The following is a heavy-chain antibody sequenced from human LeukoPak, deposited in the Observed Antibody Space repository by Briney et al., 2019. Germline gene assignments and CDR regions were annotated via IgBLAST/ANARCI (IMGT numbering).Heavy chain of an antibody. CDR3: TTALGTYYYGSGSYYNQVDY. CDR2: IKSKTDGGTT. V-gene: IGHV3-15*01. D-gene: IGHD3-10*01. J-gene: IGHJ4*02. Sequence: GGSLRLSCAASGFTFSNAWMSWVRQAPGKGLEWVGRIKSKTDGGTTDYAAPVKGRFTISRDDSKNTLYLQMNSLETEDTAVYYCTTALGTYYYGSGSYYNQVDYWGQGTLVTVSS. CDR1: GFTFSNAW.